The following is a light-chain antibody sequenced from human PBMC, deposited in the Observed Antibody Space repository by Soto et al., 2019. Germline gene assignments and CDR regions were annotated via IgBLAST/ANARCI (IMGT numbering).Light chain of an antibody. V-gene: IGKV3-15*01. Sequence: EIVMTQSPATLSVSPGERATLSCRASQSVSSNLAWYQQKPGQAPRLLIYGASTRSTGIPARFSGSGSGIEFTLTISSLQYEDYAVYYCHQYNNGPPWTFGQGNTLEIK. J-gene: IGKJ1*01. CDR2: GAS. CDR1: QSVSSN. CDR3: HQYNNGPPWT.